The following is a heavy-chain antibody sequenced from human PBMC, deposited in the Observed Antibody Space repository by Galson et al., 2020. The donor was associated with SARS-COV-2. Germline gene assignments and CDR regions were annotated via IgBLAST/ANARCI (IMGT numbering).Heavy chain of an antibody. CDR3: ARLGVLAARYYYYMDV. J-gene: IGHJ6*03. V-gene: IGHV5-10-1*01. CDR2: IDPSDSYT. D-gene: IGHD3-10*01. CDR1: GYSFTSYW. Sequence: HGESLKISCKGSGYSFTSYWISWVRQMPGKGLEWMGRIDPSDSYTNYSPSFQGHVTISADKSISTAYLQWSSLKASDTAMYYCARLGVLAARYYYYMDVWGKGTTVTVSS.